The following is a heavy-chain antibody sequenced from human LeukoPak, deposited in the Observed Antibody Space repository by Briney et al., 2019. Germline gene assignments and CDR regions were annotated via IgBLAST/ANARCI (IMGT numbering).Heavy chain of an antibody. CDR3: ARRGVATDY. CDR1: GGSISSYY. D-gene: IGHD5-12*01. V-gene: IGHV4-59*08. CDR2: IYYSGST. Sequence: MPSETLSLTCTVSGGSISSYYWSWIRQPPGKGLEWIGYIYYSGSTNYNPSLKSRVTISVDTSKNQFSLKLSSVTAADTAVYYCARRGVATDYWGQGTLVTVSS. J-gene: IGHJ4*02.